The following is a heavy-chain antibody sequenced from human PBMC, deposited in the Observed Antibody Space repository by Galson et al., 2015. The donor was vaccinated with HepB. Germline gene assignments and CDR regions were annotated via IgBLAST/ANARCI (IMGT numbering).Heavy chain of an antibody. CDR2: ISGSSGSI. CDR3: AKGSTLLPYGMDV. Sequence: SLRLSCAASGFTFDDYAMHWVRQAPGKGLEWVSGISGSSGSIGYADSVKGRFTISRDNAKNSLYLQMNSLRAEDTALYYCAKGSTLLPYGMDVWGQGTTVTVSS. V-gene: IGHV3-9*01. CDR1: GFTFDDYA. J-gene: IGHJ6*02. D-gene: IGHD2-2*01.